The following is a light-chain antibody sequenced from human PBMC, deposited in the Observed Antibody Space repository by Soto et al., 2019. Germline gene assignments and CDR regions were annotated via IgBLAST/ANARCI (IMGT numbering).Light chain of an antibody. J-gene: IGLJ3*02. CDR3: SSYTSSSTRV. V-gene: IGLV2-14*01. Sequence: QSALTQPASVSGSPGQSITISCTGTSSDVGGYNHVSWYQQHPGKAPKLMICEVNNRPSGVSNRFSGSKSGNTASLTISGLQAEDEADYYCSSYTSSSTRVFGGGTKLTVL. CDR1: SSDVGGYNH. CDR2: EVN.